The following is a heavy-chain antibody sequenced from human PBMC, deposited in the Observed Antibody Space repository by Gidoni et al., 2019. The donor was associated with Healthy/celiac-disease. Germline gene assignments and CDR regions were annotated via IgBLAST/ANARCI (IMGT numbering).Heavy chain of an antibody. CDR1: GFTFSSYE. V-gene: IGHV3-48*03. CDR2: ISSSGSTI. Sequence: EVQLVESGGGLVQPGGSLRLSCAASGFTFSSYEMNWVRQAPGKGLECVSYISSSGSTIYYADSVKGRFTISRDNAKNSLYLQMNSLRAEDTAVYYCARAPVVITTYGYYYYMDVWGKGTTVTVSS. D-gene: IGHD3-22*01. J-gene: IGHJ6*03. CDR3: ARAPVVITTYGYYYYMDV.